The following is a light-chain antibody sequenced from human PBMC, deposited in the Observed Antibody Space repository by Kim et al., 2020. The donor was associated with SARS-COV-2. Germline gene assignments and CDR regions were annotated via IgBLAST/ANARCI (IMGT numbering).Light chain of an antibody. CDR1: QDIDIY. J-gene: IGKJ2*01. CDR2: ATY. Sequence: SASVGDRVTITCRASQDIDIYLAWFQQKPGNVPQRLIYATYSLQGGVPLRFSGTRSGTEFTLTITSLQPEDFATYYCLQHYTYPYTFGQGTRLEI. CDR3: LQHYTYPYT. V-gene: IGKV1-17*03.